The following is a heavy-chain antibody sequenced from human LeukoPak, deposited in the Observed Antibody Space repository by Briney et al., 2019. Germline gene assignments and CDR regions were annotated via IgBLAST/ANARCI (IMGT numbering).Heavy chain of an antibody. Sequence: PGGSLRLSCAASGFTVSSNYMSWVRQAPGNGLEWVSVIYSDGSTLYADSVKGRFTISRDNSKNTLYLQMNSLRAEDTAVYYCARAHSSTWYFDCWGQGTLVTVSS. V-gene: IGHV3-53*01. J-gene: IGHJ4*02. CDR1: GFTVSSNY. D-gene: IGHD6-13*01. CDR2: IYSDGST. CDR3: ARAHSSTWYFDC.